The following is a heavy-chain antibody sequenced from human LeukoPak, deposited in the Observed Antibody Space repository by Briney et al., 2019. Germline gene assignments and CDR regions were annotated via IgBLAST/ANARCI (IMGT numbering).Heavy chain of an antibody. CDR1: GFTFSSYW. V-gene: IGHV3-74*01. J-gene: IGHJ2*01. D-gene: IGHD4-17*01. CDR3: ARIPPPVTTDAYWYFAL. Sequence: PGGSLRLSCAASGFTFSSYWMHWVRQAPGKGLVWVSRINSDGSSTSYADSVKGRFTISRDNSKNTLYLQMNSLRAEDTAVYFCARIPPPVTTDAYWYFALWGRGTLVTVSS. CDR2: INSDGSST.